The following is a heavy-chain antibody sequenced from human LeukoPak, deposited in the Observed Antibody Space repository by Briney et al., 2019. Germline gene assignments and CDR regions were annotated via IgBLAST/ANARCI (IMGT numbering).Heavy chain of an antibody. Sequence: AGGSLRLSCAASGFTFSTYWMTWVRQAPGKGLEWVANIKQDGSEKYYVDSVKGRFTISRDNAKNSLYLQMNSLRAEDTAVYYCARWDMRLQGPLGYDIWGQGTMDTVSS. CDR2: IKQDGSEK. CDR3: ARWDMRLQGPLGYDI. CDR1: GFTFSTYW. V-gene: IGHV3-7*01. J-gene: IGHJ3*02. D-gene: IGHD5-12*01.